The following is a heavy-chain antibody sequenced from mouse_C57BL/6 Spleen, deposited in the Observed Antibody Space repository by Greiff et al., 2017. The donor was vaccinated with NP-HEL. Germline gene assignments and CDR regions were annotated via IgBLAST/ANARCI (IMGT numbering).Heavy chain of an antibody. CDR2: IDPSDSYT. CDR1: GYTFTSYW. J-gene: IGHJ1*03. D-gene: IGHD4-1*01. CDR3: ARLTRYIDF. Sequence: VQLQQPGAELVMPGASVKLSCKASGYTFTSYWMHWVKQRPGQGLEWIGEIDPSDSYTNYNQKFKGKSTLTVDKSSSTAYMQLSSLTSEDSAVYYCARLTRYIDFWGTGTTVTVSS. V-gene: IGHV1-69*01.